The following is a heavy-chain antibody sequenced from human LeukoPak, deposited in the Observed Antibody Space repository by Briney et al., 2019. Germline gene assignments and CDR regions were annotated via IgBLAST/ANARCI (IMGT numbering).Heavy chain of an antibody. V-gene: IGHV1-2*02. Sequence: ASVKVSCKASGYTFTGYYMHWVRQAPGRGLEWMGWINPNSGGTNYAQKFQGRVTMTRDTSISTAYMELSRLRSDDTAVYYCARDPAQVWWFDPWGQGTLVTVSS. CDR3: ARDPAQVWWFDP. CDR2: INPNSGGT. D-gene: IGHD3-16*01. CDR1: GYTFTGYY. J-gene: IGHJ5*02.